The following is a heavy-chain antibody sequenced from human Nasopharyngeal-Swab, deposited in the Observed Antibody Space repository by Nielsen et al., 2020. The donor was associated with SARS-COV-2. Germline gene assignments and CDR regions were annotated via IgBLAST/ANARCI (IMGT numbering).Heavy chain of an antibody. CDR2: FDPEDGET. J-gene: IGHJ5*02. V-gene: IGHV1-24*01. CDR1: GYTLTELS. D-gene: IGHD3-22*01. Sequence: ASVKVSCKVSGYTLTELSMHWVRQAPGKGLEWTGGFDPEDGETIYAQKFQGRVTMTEDTSTDTAYMELSSLRSEDTAVYYCATDRRQYYYDSSGYYYWRGFDPWGQGTLVTVSS. CDR3: ATDRRQYYYDSSGYYYWRGFDP.